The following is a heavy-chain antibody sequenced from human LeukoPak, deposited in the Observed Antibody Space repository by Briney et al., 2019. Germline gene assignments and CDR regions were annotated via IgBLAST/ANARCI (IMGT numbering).Heavy chain of an antibody. Sequence: PSETLSLTCSVSGVAIRSYCWSWIRQSPGRGLEWIGYISYSGSTRYNPSLESRVTMSQDTSKNQFSLKVNPVTAADSAVYYCARETDLTVAGGFRNAFDIWGQGTRVTVSS. V-gene: IGHV4-59*12. J-gene: IGHJ3*02. D-gene: IGHD6-19*01. CDR3: ARETDLTVAGGFRNAFDI. CDR2: ISYSGST. CDR1: GVAIRSYC.